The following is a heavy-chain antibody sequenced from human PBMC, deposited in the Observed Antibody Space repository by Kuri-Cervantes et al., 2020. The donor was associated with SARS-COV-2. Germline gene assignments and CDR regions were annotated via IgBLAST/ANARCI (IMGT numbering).Heavy chain of an antibody. V-gene: IGHV1-46*01. Sequence: ASVKVSCKASGYTFTNYYVYWVRQAPGQGLEWMGLLNPYVGSTIYTPKLQGRVTMTRDTSTNTAYMELRSLRSEDTAVYYCATGRVWTSSHFDYWGQGTLVTVSS. J-gene: IGHJ4*02. CDR2: LNPYVGST. CDR3: ATGRVWTSSHFDY. CDR1: GYTFTNYY. D-gene: IGHD2-2*01.